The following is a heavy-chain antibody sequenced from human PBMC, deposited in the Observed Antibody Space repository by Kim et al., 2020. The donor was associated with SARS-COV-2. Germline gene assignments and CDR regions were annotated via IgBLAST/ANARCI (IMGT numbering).Heavy chain of an antibody. CDR2: ST. J-gene: IGHJ4*02. D-gene: IGHD1-26*01. Sequence: STYYNPSLKSRVTISVDTSKNPFSLKLSSVTAADTAVYYCARGATTVLDYWGQGTLVTVSS. CDR3: ARGATTVLDY. V-gene: IGHV4-31*02.